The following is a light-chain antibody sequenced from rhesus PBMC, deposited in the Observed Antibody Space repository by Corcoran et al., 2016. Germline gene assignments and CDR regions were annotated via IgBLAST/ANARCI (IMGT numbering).Light chain of an antibody. CDR2: KAS. J-gene: IGKJ4*01. V-gene: IGKV1-22*01. CDR3: QQYGSSTLT. CDR1: QSISSW. Sequence: DIQMTQSPSSLSASVGDTVTITCRASQSISSWLAWYQQKPGKAPKVLIYKASTLQSGVPSRFRGSGSETDFTLTISSLQSEDFATYYCQQYGSSTLTFGGGTKVESK.